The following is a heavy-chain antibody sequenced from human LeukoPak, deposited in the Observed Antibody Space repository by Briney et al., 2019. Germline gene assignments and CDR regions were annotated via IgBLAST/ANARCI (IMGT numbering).Heavy chain of an antibody. Sequence: SETLSLTCTVSGGSISSYYWSWIRQPPGKGLEWIGYIYYSGSTNYNPSLKSRVTISVDTSKNQFSLKLSSVTAADTAVYYCARSTYYYDSSGYWRYYYYYMDVWGKGTTVTISS. D-gene: IGHD3-22*01. J-gene: IGHJ6*03. CDR3: ARSTYYYDSSGYWRYYYYYMDV. CDR2: IYYSGST. CDR1: GGSISSYY. V-gene: IGHV4-59*01.